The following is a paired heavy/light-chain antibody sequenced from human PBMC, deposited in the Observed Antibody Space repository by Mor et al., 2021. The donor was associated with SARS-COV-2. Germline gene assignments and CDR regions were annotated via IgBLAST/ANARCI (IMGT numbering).Light chain of an antibody. Sequence: QSALTQPRSVSGSPGQSVTISCTGTSSDVGGYNYVSWYQQHPGKAPKLMIYDVSKRPSGVPDRFSGSKSGNTASLTISGLQAEDEADYYCCSYAGSLYVFGTGTKVTVL. CDR2: DVS. V-gene: IGLV2-11*01. CDR1: SSDVGGYNY. J-gene: IGLJ1*01. CDR3: CSYAGSLYV.
Heavy chain of an antibody. CDR2: ISYDGSNK. D-gene: IGHD3-10*01. CDR3: ARRGGLWFGELKIYYYGMDV. CDR1: GFTFSSYA. Sequence: QVQLVESGGGVVQPGRSLRLSCAASGFTFSSYAMHWVRQAPGKGLEWVAVISYDGSNKYYADSVKGRFTISRDNSKNTLYLQMNSLRAEDTAVYYCARRGGLWFGELKIYYYGMDVWGQGTTVTVSS. J-gene: IGHJ6*02. V-gene: IGHV3-30-3*01.